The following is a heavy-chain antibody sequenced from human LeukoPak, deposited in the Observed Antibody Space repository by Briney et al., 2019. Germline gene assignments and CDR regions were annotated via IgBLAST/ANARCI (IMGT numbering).Heavy chain of an antibody. CDR3: ARVAVSAREYFDY. Sequence: PSETLSLTCAVYGGSFSGYYWSWTRQPPGKGLEWIGEINHSGSTNYSPSLKSRVTISVDTSKNQFSLKLSSVTAADTAVYYCARVAVSAREYFDYWGQGTLVTVSS. CDR2: INHSGST. J-gene: IGHJ4*02. CDR1: GGSFSGYY. D-gene: IGHD2-21*02. V-gene: IGHV4-34*01.